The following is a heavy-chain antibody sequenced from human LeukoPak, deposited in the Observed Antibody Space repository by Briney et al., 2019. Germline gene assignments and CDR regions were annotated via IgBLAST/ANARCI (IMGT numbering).Heavy chain of an antibody. Sequence: SETLSLTCTVSGYSISSGYYWGWIRQPPGKGLEWIGNIYHSGSTYYNPSLKSRVTISVDTSKNQFSLKLSSVTAADTAVYYCARDSSGLNWFDPWGQGTLVTVSS. V-gene: IGHV4-38-2*02. J-gene: IGHJ5*02. CDR2: IYHSGST. CDR3: ARDSSGLNWFDP. CDR1: GYSISSGYY. D-gene: IGHD3-22*01.